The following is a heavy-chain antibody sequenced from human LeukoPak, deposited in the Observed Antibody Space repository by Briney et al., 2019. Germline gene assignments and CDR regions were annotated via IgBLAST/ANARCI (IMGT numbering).Heavy chain of an antibody. CDR1: DGSISSYY. CDR2: IYYSGST. J-gene: IGHJ3*02. Sequence: SETLSLTCTVSDGSISSYYWSWIRQPPGKGLEWIGYIYYSGSTNYNPSLKSRVTISVDTSKNQFSLKLSSVTAADMAVYYCARVGYYYDSSGYYLDAFDIWGQGTMVTVSS. V-gene: IGHV4-59*01. D-gene: IGHD3-22*01. CDR3: ARVGYYYDSSGYYLDAFDI.